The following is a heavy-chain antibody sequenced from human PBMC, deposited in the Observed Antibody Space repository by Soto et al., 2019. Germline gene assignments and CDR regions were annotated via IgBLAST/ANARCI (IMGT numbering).Heavy chain of an antibody. J-gene: IGHJ4*02. Sequence: SETLSLTCTVSGGSITSSSYYWGWIRQPPGKGLEWIGGIYYSGRSYYNPSLKSRVTMSVDTSKNQFSLTLNSVTAADAAVYYCARQRTTVVTQAYFDHWGQGTLVTVPQ. CDR2: IYYSGRS. CDR1: GGSITSSSYY. D-gene: IGHD4-17*01. CDR3: ARQRTTVVTQAYFDH. V-gene: IGHV4-39*01.